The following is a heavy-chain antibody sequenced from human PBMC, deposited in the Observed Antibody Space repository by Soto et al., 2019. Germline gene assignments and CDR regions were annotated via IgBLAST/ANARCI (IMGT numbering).Heavy chain of an antibody. CDR1: GYTFTSYY. D-gene: IGHD6-6*01. V-gene: IGHV1-46*01. J-gene: IGHJ4*02. CDR3: ARDLYHSSLLTGSRTIDY. Sequence: RASVKVSCKASGYTFTSYYMHWVRQAPGQGLEWMGIINPSGGSTSYAQKFQGRVTMTRDTSTSTVYMELSSLRSEDTAVYYCARDLYHSSLLTGSRTIDYWDQGTLVTVSS. CDR2: INPSGGST.